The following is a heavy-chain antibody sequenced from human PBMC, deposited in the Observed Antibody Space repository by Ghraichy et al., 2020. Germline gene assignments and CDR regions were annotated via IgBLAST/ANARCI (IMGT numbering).Heavy chain of an antibody. CDR1: GYTFTSYY. CDR2: INPSGGST. CDR3: ASQIVGATSLDY. Sequence: ASVQVSCKASGYTFTSYYMHWVRQAPGQGLEWMGIINPSGGSTSYAQKFQGRVTMTRDTSTSTVYMELSSLRSEDTAVYYCASQIVGATSLDYWGQGTLVTVSS. D-gene: IGHD1-26*01. V-gene: IGHV1-46*01. J-gene: IGHJ4*02.